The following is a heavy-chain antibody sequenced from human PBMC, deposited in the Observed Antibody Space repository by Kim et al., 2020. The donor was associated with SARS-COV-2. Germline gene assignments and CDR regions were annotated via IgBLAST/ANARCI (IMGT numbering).Heavy chain of an antibody. D-gene: IGHD3-10*01. CDR1: GGSISSGGYY. J-gene: IGHJ4*02. V-gene: IGHV4-31*03. CDR3: ATSLRDYGSGSYYLDY. CDR2: IYYSGST. Sequence: SETLSLTCTVSGGSISSGGYYWSWIRQHPGKGLEWIGYIYYSGSTYYNPSLKSRVTISVDTSKNQFSLKLSSVTAAVTAVYYCATSLRDYGSGSYYLDYWGQGTLVTVSS.